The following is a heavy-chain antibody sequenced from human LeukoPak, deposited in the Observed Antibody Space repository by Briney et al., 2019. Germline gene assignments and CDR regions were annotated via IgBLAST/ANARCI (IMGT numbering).Heavy chain of an antibody. V-gene: IGHV3-11*01. CDR2: ISSSGSTI. D-gene: IGHD2-15*01. CDR3: ARDRRCSGGSCYSNYYYGMDV. Sequence: PGGSLRLSCAASGFTFSDYYMSWIRQAPGKGLEWVSYISSSGSTIYYADSVKGRFTISRDNAKNSLYLQMNSRRAEDTAVYYCARDRRCSGGSCYSNYYYGMDVWGQGTTVTVSS. CDR1: GFTFSDYY. J-gene: IGHJ6*02.